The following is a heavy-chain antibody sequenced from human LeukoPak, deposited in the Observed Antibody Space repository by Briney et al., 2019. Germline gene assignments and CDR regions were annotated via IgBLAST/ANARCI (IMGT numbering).Heavy chain of an antibody. Sequence: SETLSLTCAVYGGSFSGYYWSWIRQPPGKGLEWIGEINHSGSTNYHPSLKSRVTISVDTSKNQFSLKLSSVTAADTAVYYCARLKKERFGELFSRLTSTPRYYFDYWGQGTQVTVSS. D-gene: IGHD3-10*01. V-gene: IGHV4-34*01. CDR1: GGSFSGYY. CDR3: ARLKKERFGELFSRLTSTPRYYFDY. J-gene: IGHJ4*02. CDR2: INHSGST.